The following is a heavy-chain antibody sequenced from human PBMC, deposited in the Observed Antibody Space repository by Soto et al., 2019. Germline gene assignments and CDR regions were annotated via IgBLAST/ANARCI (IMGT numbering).Heavy chain of an antibody. CDR2: IIPIFGTA. D-gene: IGHD3-10*01. CDR1: GGTFSSYA. Sequence: GASVKVSCKASGGTFSSYAISWVRQAPGQGLEWMGGIIPIFGTANYAQKVQGRVTITADESTSTAYMELSSLRSEDTAVYYCATYGSGSYYLSYYYYGMDVWGQGTTVTVSS. CDR3: ATYGSGSYYLSYYYYGMDV. V-gene: IGHV1-69*13. J-gene: IGHJ6*02.